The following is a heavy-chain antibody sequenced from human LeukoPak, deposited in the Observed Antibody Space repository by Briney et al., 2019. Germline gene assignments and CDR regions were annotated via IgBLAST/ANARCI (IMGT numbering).Heavy chain of an antibody. D-gene: IGHD1-26*01. V-gene: IGHV3-72*01. Sequence: GGSLRLSCAASGFTFSDHYMEWVRQAPGKGLEWVGRSRNKANSYTTDYAASVKGRFTISRDDSKNSLYLQMNSLTTEDTAVYYCARGHIEGGTLGSWGQGTLVTVSS. CDR1: GFTFSDHY. CDR3: ARGHIEGGTLGS. CDR2: SRNKANSYTT. J-gene: IGHJ4*02.